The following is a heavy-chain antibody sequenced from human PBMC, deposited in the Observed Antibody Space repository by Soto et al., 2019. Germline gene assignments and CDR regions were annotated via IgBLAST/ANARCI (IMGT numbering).Heavy chain of an antibody. CDR3: ARELGYCNGGSCYPGEFDP. CDR1: GGTFSSYA. J-gene: IGHJ5*02. Sequence: GASVKVSCKASGGTFSSYAISWVRQAPGQGLEWMGGIIPIFGTANYAQKFQGRVTITADESTSTAYMELSSLRSEDTAVYYCARELGYCNGGSCYPGEFDPWGQGTLVTVSS. CDR2: IIPIFGTA. D-gene: IGHD2-15*01. V-gene: IGHV1-69*13.